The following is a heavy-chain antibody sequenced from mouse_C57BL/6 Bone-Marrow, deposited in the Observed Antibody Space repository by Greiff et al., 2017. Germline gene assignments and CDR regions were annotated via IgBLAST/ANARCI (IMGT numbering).Heavy chain of an antibody. J-gene: IGHJ3*01. Sequence: EVQLVESGGGLVQPGGSLKLSCAASGFTFSDYYMYWVRQTPEKRLEWVAYISNGGGSTYYPDTVKGRFTISRDNAKNTLYLQMSRLKSEDTAMYYCASPYYYGSSSLFFAYWGQGTLVTVSA. CDR1: GFTFSDYY. V-gene: IGHV5-12*01. CDR3: ASPYYYGSSSLFFAY. D-gene: IGHD1-1*01. CDR2: ISNGGGST.